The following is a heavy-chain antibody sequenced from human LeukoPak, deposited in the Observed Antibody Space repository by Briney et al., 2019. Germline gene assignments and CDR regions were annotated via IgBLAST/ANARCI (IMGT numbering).Heavy chain of an antibody. Sequence: GGSLRLSCAASGFTFSSYAMHWVRQAPGKGLEWVAVISYDGSNKYYADSVKGRFTISRDNSKNTLYLQMNGLRAEDTAVYYCAKDLSSSWAKYYFDYWGQGTLVTVSS. D-gene: IGHD6-13*01. V-gene: IGHV3-30-3*01. CDR3: AKDLSSSWAKYYFDY. CDR2: ISYDGSNK. CDR1: GFTFSSYA. J-gene: IGHJ4*02.